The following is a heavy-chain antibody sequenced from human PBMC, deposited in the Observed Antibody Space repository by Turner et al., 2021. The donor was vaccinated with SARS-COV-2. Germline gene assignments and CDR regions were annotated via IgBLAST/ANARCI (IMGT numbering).Heavy chain of an antibody. Sequence: EVQLLESGGGLVQPGGSLRLSCAASGFTFSNYAMSWVRQAPGKGLEWVSAISGSDGTTNYADSVKGRFTISRDNSKNTLYLQMNSLTADDTAMYYCARGGPMVTRHFDYWGQGTLVTVSS. CDR3: ARGGPMVTRHFDY. D-gene: IGHD2-21*02. CDR2: ISGSDGTT. CDR1: GFTFSNYA. J-gene: IGHJ4*02. V-gene: IGHV3-23*01.